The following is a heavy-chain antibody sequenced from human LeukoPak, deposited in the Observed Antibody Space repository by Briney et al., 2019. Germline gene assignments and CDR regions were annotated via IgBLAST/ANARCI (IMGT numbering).Heavy chain of an antibody. V-gene: IGHV3-23*01. J-gene: IGHJ4*02. Sequence: GGSLRLSCAASGFAFSSYAMSWVRQAPGKGLEWVSAISGSGGSTYYADSVKGRFTISRDNSKNTLYLQMNSLRAEDTAVYYCARNNGITIFGVVPDYWGQGTLVTVSS. D-gene: IGHD3-3*01. CDR3: ARNNGITIFGVVPDY. CDR2: ISGSGGST. CDR1: GFAFSSYA.